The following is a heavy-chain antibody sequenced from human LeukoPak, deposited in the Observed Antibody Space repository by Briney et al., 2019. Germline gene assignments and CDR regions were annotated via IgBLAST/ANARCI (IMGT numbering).Heavy chain of an antibody. V-gene: IGHV3-30*02. Sequence: GGSLRLSCAASGFTFSSYGMHWVRQAPGKGLEWVAFIRYDGSNKYYADSVKGRFTISRDNSKNTLYLQMNSLRAEDTAVYYRAKGDVATPLFDYCGQGTLVTVSS. CDR3: AKGDVATPLFDY. CDR1: GFTFSSYG. CDR2: IRYDGSNK. J-gene: IGHJ4*02. D-gene: IGHD5-12*01.